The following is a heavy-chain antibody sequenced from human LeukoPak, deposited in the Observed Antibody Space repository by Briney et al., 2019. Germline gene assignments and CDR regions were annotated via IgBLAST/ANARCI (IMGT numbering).Heavy chain of an antibody. V-gene: IGHV3-15*01. J-gene: IGHJ4*02. CDR3: TTLMKGATRVDY. D-gene: IGHD1-26*01. CDR2: IKSKTDGGTT. CDR1: GFTFSNAW. Sequence: GGSLRLSCAASGFTFSNAWMSWVRQAPGKGLEWVGRIKSKTDGGTTDYASPVKGRFTISRDDSKNTLYLQMHRLKTEDTAVYYCTTLMKGATRVDYWGQGNLVTVSS.